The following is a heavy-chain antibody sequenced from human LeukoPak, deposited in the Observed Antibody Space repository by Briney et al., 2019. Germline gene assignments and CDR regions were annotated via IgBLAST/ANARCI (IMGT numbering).Heavy chain of an antibody. J-gene: IGHJ4*02. CDR2: IYSGGST. CDR3: ARARGLYYFDY. CDR1: GFTVSSNY. V-gene: IGHV3-53*01. D-gene: IGHD5-12*01. Sequence: GGSLRLSCAASGFTVSSNYMSWVRQAPGKGLEWVSVIYSGGSTYYADSVKGRFTISRDNSKNTLYLQMNSLRAEDTAVYYCARARGLYYFDYWGQGTLVTVSS.